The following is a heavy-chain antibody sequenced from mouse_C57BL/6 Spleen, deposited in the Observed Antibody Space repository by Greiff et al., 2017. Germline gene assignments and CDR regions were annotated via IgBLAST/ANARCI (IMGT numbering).Heavy chain of an antibody. CDR1: GYTFTEYT. CDR3: ARHEEEEITTVVAPSMDY. J-gene: IGHJ4*01. D-gene: IGHD1-1*01. Sequence: VQLQQSGAELVKPGASVKLSCKASGYTFTEYTIHWVKQRSGQGLEWIGWFYPGSGSIKYNEKFKDKATLTADKSSSTVYMELSRLTSEDSAVYFCARHEEEEITTVVAPSMDYWGQGTSVTVSS. V-gene: IGHV1-62-2*01. CDR2: FYPGSGSI.